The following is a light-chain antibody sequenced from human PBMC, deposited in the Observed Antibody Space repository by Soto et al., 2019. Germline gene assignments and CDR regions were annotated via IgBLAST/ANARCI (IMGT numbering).Light chain of an antibody. CDR3: QQSYSTPWT. CDR1: QSISSY. CDR2: AAS. V-gene: IGKV1-39*01. J-gene: IGKJ1*01. Sequence: DIQMTQSPSSLSASVGDRVTITCRASQSISSYLNWYQQKPGKAPKLLIYAASSLQSGVPSRFSGSGSGTDFTLIISSLQPEDVATYYCQQSYSTPWTFGQGTKVEIK.